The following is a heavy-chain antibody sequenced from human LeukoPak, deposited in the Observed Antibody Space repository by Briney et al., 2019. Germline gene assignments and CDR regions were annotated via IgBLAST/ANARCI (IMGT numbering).Heavy chain of an antibody. CDR3: TGDVYQH. D-gene: IGHD1-14*01. CDR2: IWYDGSNQ. CDR1: GFTFNTYG. Sequence: PGGSLRLSCAASGFTFNTYGMNWVRQAPGKGLEWVAIIWYDGSNQYSADSVRGRFTISRDNSKNTLYLQMNSLRGEDTAVYYCTGDVYQHWGQGTLVTVSS. V-gene: IGHV3-33*01. J-gene: IGHJ1*01.